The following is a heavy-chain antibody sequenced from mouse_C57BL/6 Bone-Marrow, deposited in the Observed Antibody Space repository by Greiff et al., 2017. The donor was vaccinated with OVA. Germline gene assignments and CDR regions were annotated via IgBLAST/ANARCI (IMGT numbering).Heavy chain of an antibody. J-gene: IGHJ3*01. CDR1: GYTFTSYW. V-gene: IGHV1-64*01. CDR2: IHPNSGST. CDR3: ARRDPYYYGSPWFAY. Sequence: VQLKQPGAELVKPGASVKLSCKASGYTFTSYWMHWVKQRPGQGLEWIGMIHPNSGSTNYNEKFKSKATLTVDKSSSTAYMQLSSLTSEDSAVYYCARRDPYYYGSPWFAYWGQGTLVTVSA. D-gene: IGHD1-1*01.